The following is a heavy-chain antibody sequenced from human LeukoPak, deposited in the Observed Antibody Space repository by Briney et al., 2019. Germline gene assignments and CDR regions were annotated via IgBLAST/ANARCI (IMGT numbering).Heavy chain of an antibody. D-gene: IGHD3-10*01. Sequence: PSETLSLTCAVYGGSFSGYYWSWIRQPPGKGLEWIGEINHSGSTNYNPSLKSRVTISVDTSKNQFSLKLRSVTAADTAVYYCARGDYYGSGRPYYYYYMDVWGKGTTVTVSS. CDR1: GGSFSGYY. CDR2: INHSGST. V-gene: IGHV4-34*01. CDR3: ARGDYYGSGRPYYYYYMDV. J-gene: IGHJ6*03.